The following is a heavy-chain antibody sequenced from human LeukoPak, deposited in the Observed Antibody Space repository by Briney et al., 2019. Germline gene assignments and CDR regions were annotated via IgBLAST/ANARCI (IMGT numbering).Heavy chain of an antibody. D-gene: IGHD1-20*01. V-gene: IGHV3-33*01. CDR2: IWYDGSNK. CDR1: GFTFSSYG. CDR3: NTDAGYDSRWYNW. J-gene: IGHJ4*02. Sequence: GGSLRLSCAASGFTFSSYGMHWVRQAPGKGLEWVAVIWYDGSNKYYADSVKGRFTISRDNSKNTLYLLMNSLKTEDTAVYYCNTDAGYDSRWYNWWGQGTLVTVSS.